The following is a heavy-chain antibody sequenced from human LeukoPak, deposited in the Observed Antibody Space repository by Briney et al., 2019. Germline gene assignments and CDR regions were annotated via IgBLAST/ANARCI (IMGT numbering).Heavy chain of an antibody. V-gene: IGHV3-64*01. CDR1: GFTFSSYA. J-gene: IGHJ4*02. CDR3: ARLGPRYYDSSGYPDY. Sequence: PGGSLRLSCAASGFTFSSYAMHWVRQAPGKGLEYVSAISSNGGSTYYANSVKGRFTISRDNSKNTLYLQMGSLRAEDMAVCYCARLGPRYYDSSGYPDYWGQGTLVTVSS. D-gene: IGHD3-22*01. CDR2: ISSNGGST.